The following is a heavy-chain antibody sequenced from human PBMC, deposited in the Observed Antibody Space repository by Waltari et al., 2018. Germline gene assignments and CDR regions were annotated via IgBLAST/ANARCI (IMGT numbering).Heavy chain of an antibody. CDR2: MNPNSGNT. CDR3: ASRYSSSWYYFDY. J-gene: IGHJ4*02. V-gene: IGHV1-8*01. Sequence: QVQLVQSGAEVKKPGASVKVSCRASGYTFTSYDINWVRQATGQGLEWMGWMNPNSGNTGYAQKFQGRVTMTRNTSISTAYMELSSLRSEDTAVYYCASRYSSSWYYFDYWGQGTLVTVSS. D-gene: IGHD6-13*01. CDR1: GYTFTSYD.